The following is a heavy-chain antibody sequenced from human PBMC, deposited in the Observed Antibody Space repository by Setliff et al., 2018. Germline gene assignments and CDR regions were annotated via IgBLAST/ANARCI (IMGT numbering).Heavy chain of an antibody. CDR1: GFTFGDYA. Sequence: GGSLRLSCTASGFTFGDYAMSWVRQAPGKGLEWVGFIRSKAYGGTTEYAASVKGRFTISRDDSKSIAYLQMNSLKTEDTAVYYCTRASSIAVAGSSIWGQGTLVTVSS. J-gene: IGHJ4*02. V-gene: IGHV3-49*04. CDR2: IRSKAYGGTT. D-gene: IGHD6-19*01. CDR3: TRASSIAVAGSSI.